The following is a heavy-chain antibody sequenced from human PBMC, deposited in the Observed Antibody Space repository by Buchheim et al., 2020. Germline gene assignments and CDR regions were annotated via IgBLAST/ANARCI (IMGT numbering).Heavy chain of an antibody. CDR2: ISDDGTNK. Sequence: VQLMESGGGVVQPGKSLRLSCAASGFTSSRYPMHWVRQTPGKGLEWVAGISDDGTNKYYADSARGRFTISRDKNTLFLHMNSLRADDTALYYCAKADDCSGGSCYCFDYWGQGTL. CDR1: GFTSSRYP. V-gene: IGHV3-30-3*01. CDR3: AKADDCSGGSCYCFDY. D-gene: IGHD2-15*01. J-gene: IGHJ4*02.